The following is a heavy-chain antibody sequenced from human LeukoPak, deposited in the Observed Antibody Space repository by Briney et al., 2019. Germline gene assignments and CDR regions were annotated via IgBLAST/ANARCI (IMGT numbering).Heavy chain of an antibody. J-gene: IGHJ2*01. CDR1: GYTFSSYG. V-gene: IGHV1-18*01. D-gene: IGHD6-19*01. CDR3: ARDAGYSSGWSSRPWYFDL. Sequence: GASVNISCKTSGYTFSSYGISWVRQAPGQGLEWMGWINPYNGNTHYAQKVQGRVTMTPDTSTSTAYMELRSLRSDDTAVYYCARDAGYSSGWSSRPWYFDLWGRGTLVTVSS. CDR2: INPYNGNT.